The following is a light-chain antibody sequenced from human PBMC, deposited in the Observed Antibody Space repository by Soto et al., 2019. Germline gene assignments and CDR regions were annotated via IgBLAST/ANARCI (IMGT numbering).Light chain of an antibody. CDR1: QSISSW. V-gene: IGKV1-5*03. J-gene: IGKJ1*01. CDR2: KAA. CDR3: QHIWT. Sequence: DIQMTQSPSTLSASVGDRVTITCRASQSISSWLAWYQQKPGKAPKLLIYKAASLESGVPSRFSGSGSWTXXXXTISXLQXXXXXXXYCQHIWTCGQGTKVEIK.